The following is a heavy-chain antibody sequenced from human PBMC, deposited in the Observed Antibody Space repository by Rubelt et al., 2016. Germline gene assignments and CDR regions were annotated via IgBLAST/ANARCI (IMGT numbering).Heavy chain of an antibody. J-gene: IGHJ4*02. D-gene: IGHD4-23*01. V-gene: IGHV3-74*02. CDR1: GFSVSRKY. CDR3: ARKKLGTNSVDH. CDR2: VNTDGSST. Sequence: EVQLVESGGGLVQPGGSLRLSCAASGFSVSRKYMSWVRQAPGKGLVWVSRVNTDGSSTIYADSVKGRCTISRDNDKKIPVLQMNSLTAEETAVYYCARKKLGTNSVDHWGQGALVTVAS.